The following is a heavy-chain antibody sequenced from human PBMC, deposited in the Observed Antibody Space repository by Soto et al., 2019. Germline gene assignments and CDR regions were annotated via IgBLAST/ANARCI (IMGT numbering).Heavy chain of an antibody. CDR2: IYYSGST. CDR1: GGSISSVGHY. J-gene: IGHJ6*02. V-gene: IGHV4-31*03. CDR3: ARESGGYDSSTRYGLDV. D-gene: IGHD6-25*01. Sequence: TSETLSLTCSVSGGSISSVGHYWTWIRQQPGKGLEWIGYIYYSGSTDYNPSLKSRVTISVDRSKNQFSLNLSSVTAADTAIYYCARESGGYDSSTRYGLDVWGQGTTVTVSS.